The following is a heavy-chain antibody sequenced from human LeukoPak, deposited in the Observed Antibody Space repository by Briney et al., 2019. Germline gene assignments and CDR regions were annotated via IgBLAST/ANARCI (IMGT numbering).Heavy chain of an antibody. CDR2: IYYNGST. CDR1: GGSFSGYY. Sequence: SGTLSLTCAVSGGSFSGYYWSWVRQPPGKGLEWVGSIYYNGSTYYNASLMNRLTISFDASTNQSTQKLSSVTAADTAVYYCARCVGATTTLDYWGQGTLVTVSS. J-gene: IGHJ4*02. CDR3: ARCVGATTTLDY. D-gene: IGHD1-26*01. V-gene: IGHV4-34*01.